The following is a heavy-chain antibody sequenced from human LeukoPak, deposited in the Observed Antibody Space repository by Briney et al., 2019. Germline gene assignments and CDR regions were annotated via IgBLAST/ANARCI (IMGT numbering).Heavy chain of an antibody. Sequence: GGSLRLSCPASGFSFSLYSMNWVRQAPGKGLEWVSYISSSGGNTHYADSVKGRFTISRDNAKTSLFLQMNSLRAEATAVYYCARVTEALGFDYYYYMDVWGKGTTVTVSS. V-gene: IGHV3-48*01. J-gene: IGHJ6*03. CDR3: ARVTEALGFDYYYYMDV. CDR2: ISSSGGNT. CDR1: GFSFSLYS. D-gene: IGHD2-15*01.